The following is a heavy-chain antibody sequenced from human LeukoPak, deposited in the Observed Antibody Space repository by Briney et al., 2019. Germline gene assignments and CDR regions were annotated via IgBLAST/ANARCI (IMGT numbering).Heavy chain of an antibody. J-gene: IGHJ5*02. CDR2: IFPEDSDT. V-gene: IGHV5-51*01. CDR1: GDDFSRSW. Sequence: GESFQISCQASGDDFSRSWISWVRHVPRKDLHWMGVIFPEDSDTRYSPSFQGHVTFSADKSTNTAYLHWDSLRASDTAIYFCARHALPRYASTQPFGAWGQGTLVTVSS. D-gene: IGHD2-2*01. CDR3: ARHALPRYASTQPFGA.